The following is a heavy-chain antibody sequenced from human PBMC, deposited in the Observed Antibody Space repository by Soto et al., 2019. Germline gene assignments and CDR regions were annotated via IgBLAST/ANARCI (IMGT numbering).Heavy chain of an antibody. Sequence: PGGSLRLSCVASGFSVNSGYMNWVRQAPGKGPQWVSVIYRGGTTYQPDSVKGRFTISRDDSKNALYLQMNSLRPEDTAVYYCAREYGGNAHYYYYYGMDVWGQGTTVTVSS. CDR2: IYRGGTT. CDR1: GFSVNSGY. D-gene: IGHD5-12*01. J-gene: IGHJ6*02. V-gene: IGHV3-53*05. CDR3: AREYGGNAHYYYYYGMDV.